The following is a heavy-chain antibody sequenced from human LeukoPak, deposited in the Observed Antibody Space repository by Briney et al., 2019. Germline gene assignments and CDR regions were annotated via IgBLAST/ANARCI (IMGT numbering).Heavy chain of an antibody. Sequence: AGGSLRLSCAASGFTFSSYAMHWVRQAPGKGLEWVAVISYDGSNKYYADSVKGRFTISRDNSKNTLYLQMNSLGAEDTAVYYCASYSNYWFYPWGQGTLVTVSS. V-gene: IGHV3-30-3*01. CDR2: ISYDGSNK. CDR3: ASYSNYWFYP. J-gene: IGHJ5*02. CDR1: GFTFSSYA. D-gene: IGHD4-11*01.